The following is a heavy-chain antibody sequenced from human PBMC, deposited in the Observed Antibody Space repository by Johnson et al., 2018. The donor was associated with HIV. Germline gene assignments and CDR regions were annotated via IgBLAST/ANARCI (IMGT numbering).Heavy chain of an antibody. D-gene: IGHD1-26*01. V-gene: IGHV3-15*01. Sequence: VQLVESGGGLIQPGGSLRLSCAASGFTFDDYAMHWVRQAPGKGLEWVGRIKSKTDGGTTDYAAPVKGRFTISRDDSKNMLYLQMNSLKTEDTALYYCTTDVPGGPYYNAFDIWGQGTMVTVSS. CDR2: IKSKTDGGTT. CDR1: GFTFDDYA. CDR3: TTDVPGGPYYNAFDI. J-gene: IGHJ3*02.